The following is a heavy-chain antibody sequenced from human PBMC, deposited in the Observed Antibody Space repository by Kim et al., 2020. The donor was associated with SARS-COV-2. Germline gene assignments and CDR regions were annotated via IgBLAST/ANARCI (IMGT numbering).Heavy chain of an antibody. CDR1: GFTFSSHA. CDR3: ARDKYFDWLIVYYGMDV. V-gene: IGHV3-30-3*01. CDR2: ISYDGSNK. Sequence: GGSLRLSCAASGFTFSSHAMHWVRQAPGKGLEWVAVISYDGSNKYYADSVKGRFTISRDNSKNTLYLQMNSLRAEDTAVYYCARDKYFDWLIVYYGMDVWGQGTTVTVSS. D-gene: IGHD3-9*01. J-gene: IGHJ6*02.